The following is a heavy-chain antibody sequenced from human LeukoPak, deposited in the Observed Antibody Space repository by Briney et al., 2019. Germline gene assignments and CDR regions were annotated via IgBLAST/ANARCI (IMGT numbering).Heavy chain of an antibody. Sequence: GGSLRLSCAASGFTFITYAMTWVRQAPGRGLEWVSSISSSSSYIYYADSVKGRFTISRDNAKNSLYLQMNSLRAEDTAVYYCARGTYGLRIDNWFDPWGQGTLVTVSS. CDR1: GFTFITYA. CDR3: ARGTYGLRIDNWFDP. D-gene: IGHD1-26*01. V-gene: IGHV3-21*01. J-gene: IGHJ5*02. CDR2: ISSSSSYI.